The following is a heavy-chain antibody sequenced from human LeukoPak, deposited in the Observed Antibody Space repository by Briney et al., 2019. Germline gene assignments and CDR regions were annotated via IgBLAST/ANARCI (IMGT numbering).Heavy chain of an antibody. J-gene: IGHJ3*02. Sequence: PSETLSLTCSVSGGSISSYYWSWLRQPPGKGLEWIGYLYHSGSTNSNPSLKSRVTMSVDTSKNQFSLKLRSVTAADTAVYYCARGGSGISNAFDIWGQGTMVTVSS. CDR2: LYHSGST. V-gene: IGHV4-59*01. CDR1: GGSISSYY. D-gene: IGHD3-10*01. CDR3: ARGGSGISNAFDI.